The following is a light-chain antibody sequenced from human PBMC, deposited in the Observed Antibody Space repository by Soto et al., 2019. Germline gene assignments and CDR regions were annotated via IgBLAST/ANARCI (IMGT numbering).Light chain of an antibody. Sequence: DIVMTQSPDSLAVSLGERATINCKSSQSVLYSSNNKNYLAWYQQKPGQPPKLLIYWASTRESGVPDRFSGSGSGTDFTLPISSLQAEDVAVYYSQLYYSTHRYTFGQGTKLEIK. V-gene: IGKV4-1*01. CDR3: QLYYSTHRYT. J-gene: IGKJ2*01. CDR1: QSVLYSSNNKNY. CDR2: WAS.